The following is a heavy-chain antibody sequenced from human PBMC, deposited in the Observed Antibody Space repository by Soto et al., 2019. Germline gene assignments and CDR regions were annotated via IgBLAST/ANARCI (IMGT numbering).Heavy chain of an antibody. D-gene: IGHD5-12*01. Sequence: SETLSLTCAVYGGSFSGYYWSWIRPPPGKGLEWIGEINHSGSTNYNPSLKSRVTISVDTSKNQFSLKLSSVTAADTAVYYCARGGGYDYFDYWGQGTLVTVSS. CDR2: INHSGST. J-gene: IGHJ4*02. CDR3: ARGGGYDYFDY. CDR1: GGSFSGYY. V-gene: IGHV4-34*01.